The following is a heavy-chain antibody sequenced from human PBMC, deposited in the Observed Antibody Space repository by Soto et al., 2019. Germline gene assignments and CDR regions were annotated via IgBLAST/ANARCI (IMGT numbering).Heavy chain of an antibody. CDR1: GYTFTSFG. J-gene: IGHJ3*02. CDR2: ISAYNGNT. D-gene: IGHD2-15*01. Sequence: QVQLVQSGAEVKKPGASVKVSCKASGYTFTSFGISWVRQAPGQGLDWMGWISAYNGNTNYAENLQGRVTMTTDTSTSTAYMELRSLRSDYTAVDYCARDHRGGTYAFDIWGQGTMVTVSS. V-gene: IGHV1-18*01. CDR3: ARDHRGGTYAFDI.